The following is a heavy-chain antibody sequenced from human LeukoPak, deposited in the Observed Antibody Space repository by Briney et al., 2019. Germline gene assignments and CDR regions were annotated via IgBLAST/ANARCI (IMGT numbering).Heavy chain of an antibody. D-gene: IGHD3-10*01. CDR3: ARVTYGSGTYGAFDY. V-gene: IGHV3-30*03. CDR2: ISYDGSNK. J-gene: IGHJ4*02. Sequence: GGSLRLSCAASGFTFSSYGMHWARQAPGKGLEWVAVISYDGSNKYYADSVKGRFTISRDNSKNTLYLQMNSLRAEDTAVYYCARVTYGSGTYGAFDYWGQGTLVTVSS. CDR1: GFTFSSYG.